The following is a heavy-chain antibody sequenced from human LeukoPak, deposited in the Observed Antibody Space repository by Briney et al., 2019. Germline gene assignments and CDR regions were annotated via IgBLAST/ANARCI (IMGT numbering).Heavy chain of an antibody. V-gene: IGHV4-39*07. Sequence: SETLSLTCTVSGGSISSSSYYWGWIRQPPGKGLEWIGSIYYSGSTYYNPSLKSRVTISVDTSKNQFSLKLSSVTAADTAVYYCASDYGSGSYYNVGYYFDYWGQGTLVTVSS. CDR2: IYYSGST. D-gene: IGHD3-10*01. CDR1: GGSISSSSYY. CDR3: ASDYGSGSYYNVGYYFDY. J-gene: IGHJ4*02.